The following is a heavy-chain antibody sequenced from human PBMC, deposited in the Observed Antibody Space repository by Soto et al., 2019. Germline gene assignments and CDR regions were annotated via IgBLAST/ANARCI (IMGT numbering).Heavy chain of an antibody. CDR3: AREDIVVVPAAHRRNYYYYYGMDV. CDR2: INSDGSST. V-gene: IGHV3-74*01. D-gene: IGHD2-2*01. Sequence: PGESLRLSCAASGFTFSSYWMHWVRQAPGKGLMWVSRINSDGSSTSYADSVKGRFTISRDNAKNTLYLQMNSLRAEDTAVYYCAREDIVVVPAAHRRNYYYYYGMDVWGQGTTVTVSS. CDR1: GFTFSSYW. J-gene: IGHJ6*02.